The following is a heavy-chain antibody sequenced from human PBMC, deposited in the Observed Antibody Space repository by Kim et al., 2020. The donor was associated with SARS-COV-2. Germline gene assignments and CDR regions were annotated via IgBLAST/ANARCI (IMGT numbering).Heavy chain of an antibody. V-gene: IGHV3-9*01. CDR2: ISWDSGSI. CDR3: TKETPDYGRDV. Sequence: GGSLRLSCAASGFTFDDYTMHWVRQAPGKGLEWVSGISWDSGSIGYADSVKGRFTISRDNAKNTLYLQMNSLRAEDTALYYCTKETPDYGRDVWGQGTTVTVSS. J-gene: IGHJ6*02. CDR1: GFTFDDYT.